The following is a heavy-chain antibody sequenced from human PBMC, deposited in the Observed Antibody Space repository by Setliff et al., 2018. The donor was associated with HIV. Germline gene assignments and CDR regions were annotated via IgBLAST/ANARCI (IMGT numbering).Heavy chain of an antibody. CDR1: GFTFGSYD. Sequence: GGSLRLSCAASGFTFGSYDMNWVRQAPGKGLEWVSYISGSGSIIYYADSVKGRFTISRDNAEYSLHLQMNSLRAEDTAVYYCARERLRNYYYYMDVWAKGTTVTVSS. J-gene: IGHJ6*03. CDR3: ARERLRNYYYYMDV. D-gene: IGHD5-12*01. V-gene: IGHV3-48*03. CDR2: ISGSGSII.